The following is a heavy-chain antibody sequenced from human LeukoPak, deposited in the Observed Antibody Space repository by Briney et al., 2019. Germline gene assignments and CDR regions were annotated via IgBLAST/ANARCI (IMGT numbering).Heavy chain of an antibody. Sequence: AGGSLRLSCAASGFTFSSYAMSWVRQAPGKGLEWVSAISGSGGSTYYADSVKGRFTISRDNAKNSLYLQMNSLRAEDTAVYYCARERGILGELPLRTFDYWGQGTLVTVSS. D-gene: IGHD3-16*01. CDR2: ISGSGGST. CDR1: GFTFSSYA. CDR3: ARERGILGELPLRTFDY. J-gene: IGHJ4*02. V-gene: IGHV3-23*01.